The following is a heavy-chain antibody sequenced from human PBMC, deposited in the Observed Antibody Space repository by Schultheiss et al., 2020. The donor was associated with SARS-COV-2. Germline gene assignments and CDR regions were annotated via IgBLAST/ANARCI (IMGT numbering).Heavy chain of an antibody. CDR1: GGSVSSGSYY. V-gene: IGHV4-61*01. J-gene: IGHJ6*02. CDR2: ISYSGST. D-gene: IGHD3-16*01. Sequence: SETLSLTCTVSGGSVSSGSYYWYWIRQPPGKGLEWIGYISYSGSTDYNPSLKSRVTVSVDTSKNQFPLKLSSVTAADTAVYYCARGNYDYVWGSPPPKYGMDVWGQGTTVTVSS. CDR3: ARGNYDYVWGSPPPKYGMDV.